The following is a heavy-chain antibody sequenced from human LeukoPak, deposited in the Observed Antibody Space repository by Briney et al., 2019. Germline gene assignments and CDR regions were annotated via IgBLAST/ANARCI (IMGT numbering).Heavy chain of an antibody. CDR3: ARGIVAAGDFDY. J-gene: IGHJ4*02. CDR1: GFTFSYYW. CDR2: INSDGSST. V-gene: IGHV3-74*01. Sequence: PGGSLRLSCAASGFTFSYYWVHWVRQVPGKGLVWVSRINSDGSSTTYADSVKGRFTISRDNAKNTVYLQMNSLRAEDTAAYYCARGIVAAGDFDYWGQGTLVTVSS. D-gene: IGHD6-13*01.